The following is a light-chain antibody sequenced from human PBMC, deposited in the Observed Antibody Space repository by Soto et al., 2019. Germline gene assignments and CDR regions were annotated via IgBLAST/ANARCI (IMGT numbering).Light chain of an antibody. CDR2: DAS. V-gene: IGKV1-33*01. J-gene: IGKJ4*01. Sequence: DVQMTQSPSSLSAAVGDRVTITCQASHDISDDLNWYQHKPGEAPKLLIYDASKLEAGVPSRFSGRGSRTDFTFSISSLQPEDIATYYCQQYDTVPLTFGGGTKVEIK. CDR1: HDISDD. CDR3: QQYDTVPLT.